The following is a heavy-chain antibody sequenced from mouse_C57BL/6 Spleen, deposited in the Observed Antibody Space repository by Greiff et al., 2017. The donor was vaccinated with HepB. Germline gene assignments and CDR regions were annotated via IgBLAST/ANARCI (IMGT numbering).Heavy chain of an antibody. V-gene: IGHV1-64*01. CDR2: IHPNSGST. J-gene: IGHJ3*01. CDR1: GYTFTSYW. CDR3: ARSKVYYDPFAY. Sequence: QVQLKQPGAELVKPGASVKLSCKASGYTFTSYWMHWVKQRPGQGLEWIGMIHPNSGSTNYNEKFKSKATLTVDKSSSTAYMQLSSLTSEDSAVYYCARSKVYYDPFAYWGQGTLVTVSA. D-gene: IGHD2-4*01.